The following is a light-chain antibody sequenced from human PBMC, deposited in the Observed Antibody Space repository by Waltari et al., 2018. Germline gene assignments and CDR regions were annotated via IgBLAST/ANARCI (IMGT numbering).Light chain of an antibody. CDR1: SGPVSTPSY. CDR2: KAN. CDR3: SLYMGSGVWV. V-gene: IGLV8-61*01. Sequence: QTVVNQEPSLSVSPGGTVTLTCALRSGPVSTPSYATWYRQTPGQAPRTLLYKANTRSSGVPDRFSGSILGNKVALTITGAQAEDESDYYCSLYMGSGVWVFGGGTKLTVL. J-gene: IGLJ3*02.